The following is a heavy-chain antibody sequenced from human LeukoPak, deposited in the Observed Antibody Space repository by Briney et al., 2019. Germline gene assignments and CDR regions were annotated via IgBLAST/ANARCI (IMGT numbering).Heavy chain of an antibody. V-gene: IGHV1-2*02. D-gene: IGHD5-24*01. CDR2: INPKSGAT. J-gene: IGHJ4*02. Sequence: ASVKVSCKASGYTFSDYYMHWVRQAPGQGLEWMGWINPKSGATNSAQKFQGRVTMTRDASISTVNMELSRLTSDDTAVYYCAREKYDSELPDYWGQGTLVTVSS. CDR3: AREKYDSELPDY. CDR1: GYTFSDYY.